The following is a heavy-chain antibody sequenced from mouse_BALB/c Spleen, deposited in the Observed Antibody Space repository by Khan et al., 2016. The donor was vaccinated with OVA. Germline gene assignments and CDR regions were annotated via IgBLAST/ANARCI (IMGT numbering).Heavy chain of an antibody. CDR2: IRSSGST. Sequence: EVQLQESGPGLVKPSQSLSLTCTVTGYSITSDYAWNWIRQFPGNKLEWMGYIRSSGSTNYNPALKSRISITRTTSKKQFFLQWNSVTTEYTATYYCAREGSRYNYVMDYGGQGTSVTVAS. V-gene: IGHV3-2*02. D-gene: IGHD1-3*01. CDR3: AREGSRYNYVMDY. CDR1: GYSITSDYA. J-gene: IGHJ4*01.